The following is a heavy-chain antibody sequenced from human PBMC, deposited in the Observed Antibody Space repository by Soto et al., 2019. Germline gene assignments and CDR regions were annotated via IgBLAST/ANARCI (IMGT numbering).Heavy chain of an antibody. J-gene: IGHJ6*02. CDR2: IIPIFGTA. V-gene: IGHV1-69*13. CDR3: ARDKSSTKDLYYYYYGMDV. D-gene: IGHD2-2*01. Sequence: SVKVSCKASGGTFSSYAISWVRQAPGQGLEWVGGIIPIFGTANYAQKFQGRVTITADESTSTAYMELSSLRSEDTAVYYCARDKSSTKDLYYYYYGMDVWGQGTTVTVSS. CDR1: GGTFSSYA.